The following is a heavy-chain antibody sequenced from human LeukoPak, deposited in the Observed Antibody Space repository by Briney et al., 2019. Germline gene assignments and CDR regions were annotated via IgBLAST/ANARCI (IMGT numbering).Heavy chain of an antibody. J-gene: IGHJ4*02. CDR3: ARDGGRYYFDY. V-gene: IGHV3-53*01. D-gene: IGHD1-26*01. Sequence: SGGSLSLSCAAPGFTFSSNYMSWVRQAPGKGLEWVSVTYSGGSTYYADSVKGRFTISRDNSKNTLYLQMSSLRAEDTAVYYCARDGGRYYFDYWGQGTLVTVSS. CDR1: GFTFSSNY. CDR2: TYSGGST.